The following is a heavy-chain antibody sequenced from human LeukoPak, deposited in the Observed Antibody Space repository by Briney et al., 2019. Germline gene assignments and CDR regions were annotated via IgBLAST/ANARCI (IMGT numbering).Heavy chain of an antibody. CDR3: ASRNYYDSTGYFDC. D-gene: IGHD3-22*01. V-gene: IGHV4-34*01. J-gene: IGHJ4*02. Sequence: SETLSLTCAVYGGSFSGYYWSWIRQPPGKGLEWIGEINHSGSTNYNPSLKSRVTISVDTSKNQFSLKLSSVTAADTAVYYCASRNYYDSTGYFDCWGQGTLVTVSS. CDR1: GGSFSGYY. CDR2: INHSGST.